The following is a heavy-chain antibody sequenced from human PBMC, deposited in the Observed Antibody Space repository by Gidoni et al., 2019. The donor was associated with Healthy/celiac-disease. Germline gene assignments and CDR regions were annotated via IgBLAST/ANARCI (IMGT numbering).Heavy chain of an antibody. D-gene: IGHD3-16*01. CDR2: INPSGGST. Sequence: QVQLVQSGAEVKKPGVSVKVSCKASGYTFTSYYMHWVRQAPGQGLEWMGIINPSGGSTSYAKKFQGRVTMTRDTSTSTVYMELSSLRSEDTAVYYCARERGGVDGTPIRLGMDVWGQGTTVTVSS. V-gene: IGHV1-46*01. J-gene: IGHJ6*02. CDR1: GYTFTSYY. CDR3: ARERGGVDGTPIRLGMDV.